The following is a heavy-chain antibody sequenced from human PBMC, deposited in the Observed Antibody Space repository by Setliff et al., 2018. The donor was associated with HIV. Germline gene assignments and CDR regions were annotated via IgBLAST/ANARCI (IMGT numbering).Heavy chain of an antibody. J-gene: IGHJ6*04. CDR1: GSTFNNYD. V-gene: IGHV1-8*01. CDR3: ARGKGVRGVIITGGLDV. Sequence: ASVKVSCKSSGSTFNNYDIIWLRQATGQGLEWLGWMNLNGDVAGYAPGFHDRLTMTRSTSMDTTNLELRSLRSEDTAVYYCARGKGVRGVIITGGLDVWGKGTTVTVSS. D-gene: IGHD3-10*01. CDR2: MNLNGDVA.